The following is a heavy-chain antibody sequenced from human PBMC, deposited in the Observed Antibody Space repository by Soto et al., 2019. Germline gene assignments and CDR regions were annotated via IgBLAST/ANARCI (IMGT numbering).Heavy chain of an antibody. V-gene: IGHV3-23*01. CDR1: GFTFSSYA. CDR3: AKDVISYCDSSGYYY. D-gene: IGHD3-22*01. J-gene: IGHJ4*02. CDR2: ISGSGGST. Sequence: LRLSCAASGFTFSSYAMSWVRQAPGKGLEWVSAISGSGGSTYYADSVKGRFAISRDNSKNTLYLQMNSLRAEDTAVYYCAKDVISYCDSSGYYYWGQGTLVTVSS.